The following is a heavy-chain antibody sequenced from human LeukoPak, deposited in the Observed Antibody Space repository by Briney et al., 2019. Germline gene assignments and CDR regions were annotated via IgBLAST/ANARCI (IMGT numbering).Heavy chain of an antibody. V-gene: IGHV1-8*03. CDR2: MNPNSGNT. D-gene: IGHD3-22*01. CDR3: ARVPRGYLGPLDVYFDY. Sequence: ASVKVSCTASGYTFTSYDINWVRQATGQGIEWMGWMNPNSGNTGYAQKFQGRVTITRNTSISTAYMELSSLRSEDTAVYYCARVPRGYLGPLDVYFDYWGQGALVTVSS. CDR1: GYTFTSYD. J-gene: IGHJ4*02.